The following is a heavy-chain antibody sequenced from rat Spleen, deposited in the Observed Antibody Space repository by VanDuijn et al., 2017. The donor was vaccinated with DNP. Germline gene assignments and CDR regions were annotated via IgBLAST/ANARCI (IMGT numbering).Heavy chain of an antibody. Sequence: EVQLQESGPGLVKPSQSLSLTCSVTGYSITSNHKWSWIRKFPGDKLEWMGNINGAGSTDYNPSLKSRISITRDTSKNQFFLQVNSVTPEDSATDYCPFQLGVFDYWCQGVMVTVSS. V-gene: IGHV3-3*01. J-gene: IGHJ2*01. CDR2: INGAGST. CDR1: GYSITSNHK. D-gene: IGHD5-1*01. CDR3: PFQLGVFDY.